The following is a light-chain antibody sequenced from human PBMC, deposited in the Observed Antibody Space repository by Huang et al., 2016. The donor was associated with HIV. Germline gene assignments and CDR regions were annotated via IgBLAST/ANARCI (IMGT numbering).Light chain of an antibody. V-gene: IGKV3-11*01. J-gene: IGKJ1*01. CDR2: DAS. CDR1: QSVSSY. CDR3: QHRSNWPPT. Sequence: EIVLPQSPATLSLSPGERATLSCRASQSVSSYLAWYQQKPGQAPRLLIYDASKRATGFPARFSGSGCGTDFTLTISSLEPEDFAVYYCQHRSNWPPTFGQGTKVEIK.